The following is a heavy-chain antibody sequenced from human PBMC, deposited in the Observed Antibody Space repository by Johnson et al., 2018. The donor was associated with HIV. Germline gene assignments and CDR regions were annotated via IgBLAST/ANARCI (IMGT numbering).Heavy chain of an antibody. J-gene: IGHJ3*02. D-gene: IGHD4-17*01. V-gene: IGHV3-30-3*01. CDR2: ISYDGSNK. CDR3: ARSMTTVTVAFDI. Sequence: QEKLVESGGGVVQPGKSLRLSCAASGFTFSIYTMHWVRQAPGKGLEWVAVISYDGSNKYYADSVKGRFTISRDNSKNTLYLQMNSLRAEDTAVYYCARSMTTVTVAFDIWGQGTMVTVSS. CDR1: GFTFSIYT.